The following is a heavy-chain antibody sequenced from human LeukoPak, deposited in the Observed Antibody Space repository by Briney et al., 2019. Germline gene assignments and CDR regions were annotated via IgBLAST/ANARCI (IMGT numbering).Heavy chain of an antibody. CDR2: IIPIFGTA. CDR3: ARAYCGGDCYSGWDYYYYGMDV. J-gene: IGHJ6*02. CDR1: GGTFSSYA. V-gene: IGHV1-69*13. D-gene: IGHD2-21*02. Sequence: SVKVSCKASGGTFSSYAISWVRQAPGQGLEWMGGIIPIFGTANYAQKFQGRVTITADESTSTAYMELSSLRSEDTAVYYCARAYCGGDCYSGWDYYYYGMDVWGQGTTVTVSS.